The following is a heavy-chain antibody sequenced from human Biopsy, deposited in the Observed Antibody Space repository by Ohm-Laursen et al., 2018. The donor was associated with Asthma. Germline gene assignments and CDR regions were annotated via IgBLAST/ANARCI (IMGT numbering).Heavy chain of an antibody. J-gene: IGHJ4*02. CDR1: GFTFSNYG. CDR2: ISFDGSNK. D-gene: IGHD1-26*01. Sequence: SLRLSCTASGFTFSNYGMHWVRQAPGKGLDWVAVISFDGSNKNYTDSVKGRFTISRDNSRNTLHLQMNSLRAEDTAVYYCAKDVFPGWELRRGPDYWGQGTLVTVSA. CDR3: AKDVFPGWELRRGPDY. V-gene: IGHV3-30*18.